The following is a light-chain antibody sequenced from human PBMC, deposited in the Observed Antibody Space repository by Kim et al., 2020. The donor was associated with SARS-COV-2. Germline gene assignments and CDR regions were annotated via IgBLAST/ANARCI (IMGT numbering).Light chain of an antibody. CDR3: IPRDSSSIHVV. CDR2: GKN. CDR1: SLRSYY. Sequence: ALGQTVRITCQGDSLRSYYASWYQQKPGQAPVLVIYGKNNRPSGIPDRFSGSSSGNTASLTITGAQAEDEADYYCIPRDSSSIHVVFGGGTQLTVL. V-gene: IGLV3-19*01. J-gene: IGLJ2*01.